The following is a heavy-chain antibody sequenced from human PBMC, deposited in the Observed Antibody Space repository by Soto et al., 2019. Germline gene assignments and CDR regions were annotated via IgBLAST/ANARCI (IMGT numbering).Heavy chain of an antibody. D-gene: IGHD3-22*01. J-gene: IGHJ6*02. CDR1: GFTFSSYG. V-gene: IGHV3-30*18. CDR2: ISYDGSNK. CDR3: AKDGADSSGDYYYYYYGMDV. Sequence: GESLKISCAASGFTFSSYGMHWVRQAPGKGLEWVAVISYDGSNKYYADSVKGRFTISRDNSKNTLYLQMNSLRAEDTAVYYCAKDGADSSGDYYYYYYGMDVWGQGTTVTVSS.